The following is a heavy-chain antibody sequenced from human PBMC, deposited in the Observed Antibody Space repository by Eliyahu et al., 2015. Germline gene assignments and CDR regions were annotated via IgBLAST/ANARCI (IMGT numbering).Heavy chain of an antibody. V-gene: IGHV3-30*02. J-gene: IGHJ5*02. D-gene: IGHD5/OR15-5a*01. CDR3: AKVSTVGRFDP. Sequence: QVQQVESGGGVVQPGGSLRLXCAASGFIFRNYGMHWVRQAPGKGLEWVAFIRTDGSNKFYADSVKGRFSISRDNSKNTLYLQMNSLRAEDTAVYYCAKVSTVGRFDPWGQGTRVTVSS. CDR1: GFIFRNYG. CDR2: IRTDGSNK.